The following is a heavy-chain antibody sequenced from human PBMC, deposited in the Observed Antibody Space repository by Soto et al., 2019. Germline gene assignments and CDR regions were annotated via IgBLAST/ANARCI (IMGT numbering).Heavy chain of an antibody. J-gene: IGHJ6*02. D-gene: IGHD1-1*01. CDR2: IWHHGGNK. CDR3: VSDETQLERRPSYGKDV. CDR1: GFTSSHYG. V-gene: IGHV3-33*01. Sequence: QMQLEESGGGVAQPGRSLRLSCVASGFTSSHYGMHWVRQAPGKGLEWVAVIWHHGGNKYYADSVKGRFTISRDNARNTLYLQMDSLRGEDTGVYYCVSDETQLERRPSYGKDVWGRGTKVNVSS.